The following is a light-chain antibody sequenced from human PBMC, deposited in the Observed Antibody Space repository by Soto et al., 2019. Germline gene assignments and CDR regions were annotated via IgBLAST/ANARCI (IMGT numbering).Light chain of an antibody. CDR3: SSYTSSSTYVV. J-gene: IGLJ2*01. CDR2: DVS. V-gene: IGLV2-14*01. Sequence: QSALTQPASVSGSPGQSITISCTGTSSDVGGYNYVSWYQQHPGKAPKLMIYDVSNRPSRVSNRFSCSRSGNTASLTISGLQAEDEAYYYCSSYTSSSTYVVFGGGTKLTVL. CDR1: SSDVGGYNY.